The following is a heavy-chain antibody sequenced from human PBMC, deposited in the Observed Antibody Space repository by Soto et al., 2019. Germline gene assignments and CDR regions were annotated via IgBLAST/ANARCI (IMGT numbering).Heavy chain of an antibody. CDR3: HCSGGSCYSERQGLTLG. CDR1: GFTFSDQY. CDR2: SRNKANTYTT. J-gene: IGHJ4*02. Sequence: EMQLVESGGGLVQPGGSLRLSCAASGFTFSDQYMDWVRQAPGKGLEWVGRSRNKANTYTTEYAASVKGRFTISRDDSNNALYLHMNSLNTEDTAVYYCHCSGGSCYSERQGLTLGWGQGTLVTVSS. D-gene: IGHD2-15*01. V-gene: IGHV3-72*01.